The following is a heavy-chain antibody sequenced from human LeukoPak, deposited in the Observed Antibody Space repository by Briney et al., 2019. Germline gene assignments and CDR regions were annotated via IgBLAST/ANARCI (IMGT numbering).Heavy chain of an antibody. V-gene: IGHV3-23*01. CDR3: AKSSYYDSSGYYREYYFDY. Sequence: GGSLRLSCAASGFTFSTYAMSWVRQAPGKGLEWVSAISGSGGSTNYADSVKGWVTVSRDNSKSTLYLQMNSLRAEDTAVYYCAKSSYYDSSGYYREYYFDYWGQGTLVTVSS. J-gene: IGHJ4*02. D-gene: IGHD3-22*01. CDR1: GFTFSTYA. CDR2: ISGSGGST.